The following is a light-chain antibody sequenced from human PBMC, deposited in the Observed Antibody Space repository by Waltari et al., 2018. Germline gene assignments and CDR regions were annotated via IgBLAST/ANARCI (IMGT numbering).Light chain of an antibody. V-gene: IGKV3-20*01. J-gene: IGKJ1*01. CDR3: QKYGTLPAT. CDR1: QRFSRT. Sequence: EIVLTQSPGTLSLSPGESATLSCTASQRFSRTLAWSQQKPGQAPRLLIYEASSRATGIPDRFSGSGSGTDFSLTISRLEPEDFAVYYCQKYGTLPATFGQGTKVEIK. CDR2: EAS.